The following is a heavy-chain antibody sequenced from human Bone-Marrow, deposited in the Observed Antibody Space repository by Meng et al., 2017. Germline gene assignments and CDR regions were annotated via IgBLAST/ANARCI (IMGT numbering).Heavy chain of an antibody. D-gene: IGHD3-22*01. CDR1: GFTFRSYW. CDR2: INSDGSST. Sequence: GESPKTPRAASGFTFRSYWMHWVRQAPGKGLVWVSRINSDGSSTSYADSVKGRFTISRDNAKNTLYLQMNSLRAEDTAVYYCAREDYYDSSGYLVGDYWGQGTLVTVSS. CDR3: AREDYYDSSGYLVGDY. J-gene: IGHJ4*01. V-gene: IGHV3-74*01.